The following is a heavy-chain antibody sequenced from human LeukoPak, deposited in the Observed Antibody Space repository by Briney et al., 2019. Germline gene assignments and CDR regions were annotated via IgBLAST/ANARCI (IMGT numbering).Heavy chain of an antibody. D-gene: IGHD5-18*01. CDR1: GFTVSSSY. CDR2: IYSGGST. V-gene: IGHV3-53*01. Sequence: TGVSLRLSCAASGFTVSSSYMSWVRQAPGKGLEWVSVIYSGGSTYYADSVKGRCTISRDNSKNTLYLQMNSLRAEDTAVYYCARVKTAMVDDAFDIWGQGTMVTVSS. J-gene: IGHJ3*02. CDR3: ARVKTAMVDDAFDI.